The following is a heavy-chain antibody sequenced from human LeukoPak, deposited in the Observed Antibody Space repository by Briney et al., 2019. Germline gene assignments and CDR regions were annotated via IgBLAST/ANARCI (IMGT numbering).Heavy chain of an antibody. D-gene: IGHD5-12*01. CDR3: ARDSGNSGYDVNDY. J-gene: IGHJ4*02. CDR1: GFPFGSYW. V-gene: IGHV3-7*01. Sequence: GGSLRLSCAASGFPFGSYWMTWVRQAPGKGLEWVGNIQKDGSEKNYVDSVKGRFTISRDNAKNSLYLQMNSLRAEDTAVYYCARDSGNSGYDVNDYWGQGTQVTVSS. CDR2: IQKDGSEK.